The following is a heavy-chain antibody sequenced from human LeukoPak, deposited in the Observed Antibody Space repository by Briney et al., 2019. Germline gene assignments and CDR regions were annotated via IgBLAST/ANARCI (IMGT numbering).Heavy chain of an antibody. J-gene: IGHJ4*02. Sequence: GGSLRLSCAASGLTFSRSWMHWVRQAPGKGLEWVAVISYDGSNKYYADSMKGRFTISRDNSKDTLYLQMNSLRAEDTAVYYCARDIVSGSYSYYFDYWGQGTLVTVSS. CDR3: ARDIVSGSYSYYFDY. D-gene: IGHD1-26*01. CDR1: GLTFSRSW. CDR2: ISYDGSNK. V-gene: IGHV3-30*03.